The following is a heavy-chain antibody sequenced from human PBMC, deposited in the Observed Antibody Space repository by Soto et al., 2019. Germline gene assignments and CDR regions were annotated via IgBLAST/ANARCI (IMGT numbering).Heavy chain of an antibody. CDR3: AKDLHHYCSGGSCYHNMFDY. J-gene: IGHJ4*02. V-gene: IGHV3-23*01. Sequence: EVQLLESGGGLVQPGGSLRLSCAASGFTFSSYAMSWVRQAPGKGLEWVSAISGSGGSTYYADSVKGRFTISRDNSKNAPYLQMNSLRAEDTAVYYCAKDLHHYCSGGSCYHNMFDYWGQGTLVTVSS. CDR1: GFTFSSYA. CDR2: ISGSGGST. D-gene: IGHD2-15*01.